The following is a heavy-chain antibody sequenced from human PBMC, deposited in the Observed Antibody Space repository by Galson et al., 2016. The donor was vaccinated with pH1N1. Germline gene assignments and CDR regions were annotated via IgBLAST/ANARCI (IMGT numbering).Heavy chain of an antibody. CDR1: GGSFSGYY. V-gene: IGHV4-34*01. Sequence: SETLSLTCTVYGGSFSGYYWSWIRQPPGKGLEWIGEINHSGSTNYNPPLKSRVTISVDTSKNHFSLKLTSVTAADTAVYYCARENSFGEWGTWFDPWGQGTLVTVSS. D-gene: IGHD3-10*01. J-gene: IGHJ5*02. CDR2: INHSGST. CDR3: ARENSFGEWGTWFDP.